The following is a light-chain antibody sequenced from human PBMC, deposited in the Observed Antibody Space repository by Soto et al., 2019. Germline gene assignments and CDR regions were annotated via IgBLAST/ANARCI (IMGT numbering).Light chain of an antibody. J-gene: IGLJ1*01. CDR1: SSNIGAEYD. Sequence: QSVLTQPPSVSGAPGQRVAISCTGSSSNIGAEYDVHWYQQLPGTAPKRLIYGDNNRPSGVPDRFSGSKSGTSASLAITGLQPEDEADYYCCSYADSDTYVFGTGTKV. V-gene: IGLV1-40*01. CDR2: GDN. CDR3: CSYADSDTYV.